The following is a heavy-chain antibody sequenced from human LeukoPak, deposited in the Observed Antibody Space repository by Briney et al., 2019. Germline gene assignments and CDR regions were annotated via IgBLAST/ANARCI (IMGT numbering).Heavy chain of an antibody. J-gene: IGHJ4*02. V-gene: IGHV1-2*02. CDR2: INPNSGGT. Sequence: ASVKVSCKAPGYTFTGYYMHWVRQAPGQGLEWMGWINPNSGGTNYAQRFQGRVTMTRDTSISTAYMELSRLRSDDTAVYYCAREEPVAATGPDYWGQGTLVTVSS. CDR1: GYTFTGYY. D-gene: IGHD6-19*01. CDR3: AREEPVAATGPDY.